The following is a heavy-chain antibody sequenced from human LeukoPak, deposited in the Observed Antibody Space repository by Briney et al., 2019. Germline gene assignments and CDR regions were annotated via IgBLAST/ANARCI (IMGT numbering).Heavy chain of an antibody. V-gene: IGHV3-30*18. J-gene: IGHJ4*02. D-gene: IGHD3-3*01. Sequence: PGGSLRLSCAASGFTFSSYGMHWVRQAPGKGLEWVAVISYDGSNKYYADSVKGRFTISRDNSKNTLYLQMNSLRAEDTAVYYCAKAQNVLRFLEWSSPPPQRLDYWGQGTLVTVSS. CDR2: ISYDGSNK. CDR1: GFTFSSYG. CDR3: AKAQNVLRFLEWSSPPPQRLDY.